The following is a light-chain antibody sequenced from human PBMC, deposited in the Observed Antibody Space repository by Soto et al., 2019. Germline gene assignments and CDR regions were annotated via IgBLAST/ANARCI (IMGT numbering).Light chain of an antibody. J-gene: IGKJ1*01. CDR1: QDINVY. CDR3: QHYNSYSEA. V-gene: IGKV1-5*03. CDR2: KAS. Sequence: DIQMTQSPSSVSASIGDTAPITCRASQDINVYLNWYQQKPGEVPKLLIYKASTLKSGVPSRFSGSGSGTEFTLTISSLQPDDFATYYCQHYNSYSEAFGQGTKVDIK.